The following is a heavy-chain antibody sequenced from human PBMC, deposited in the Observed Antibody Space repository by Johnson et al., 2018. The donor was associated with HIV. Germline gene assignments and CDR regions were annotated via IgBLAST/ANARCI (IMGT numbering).Heavy chain of an antibody. CDR2: ISYDGSNK. J-gene: IGHJ3*02. D-gene: IGHD3-22*01. CDR1: GFTFSSYA. Sequence: QMLLVESGGGLVQPGRSLRLSCAASGFTFSSYAMHWVRQAPGNGLEWVAVISYDGSNKYYADSVKGRFTISRDNSKNTLYRQMNSMRAEDTAVYYCARGDSSGEAFDIWGQGTMVTVSS. CDR3: ARGDSSGEAFDI. V-gene: IGHV3-30*14.